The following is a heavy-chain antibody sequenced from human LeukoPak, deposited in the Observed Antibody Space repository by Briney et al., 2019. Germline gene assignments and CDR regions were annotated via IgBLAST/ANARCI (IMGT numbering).Heavy chain of an antibody. Sequence: ASVKVSCKASGYTFTNYGISWVRQAPGQGLEWMGWISAYNGNTNYAQKLQGRVTMTTDTSTSTAYMELRTLRSDDTAVYYCARVRSEDFWNAVVAFDIWGQGTMVTVSS. CDR2: ISAYNGNT. V-gene: IGHV1-18*01. CDR3: ARVRSEDFWNAVVAFDI. CDR1: GYTFTNYG. J-gene: IGHJ3*02. D-gene: IGHD3-3*01.